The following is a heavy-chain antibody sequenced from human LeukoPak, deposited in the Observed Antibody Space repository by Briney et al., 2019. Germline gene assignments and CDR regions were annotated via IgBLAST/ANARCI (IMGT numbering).Heavy chain of an antibody. Sequence: ASVKVSCKASGYTFTGYYMHWVRQAPGQGLEWMGWINPNSGGTNYAQKFQGRVTMTRDTSISTAYMELSRLRSDDTAVYYCARVPPAGYCSSTSCYGPFGYWGQGTLVTVSS. CDR2: INPNSGGT. CDR3: ARVPPAGYCSSTSCYGPFGY. V-gene: IGHV1-2*02. J-gene: IGHJ4*02. CDR1: GYTFTGYY. D-gene: IGHD2-2*01.